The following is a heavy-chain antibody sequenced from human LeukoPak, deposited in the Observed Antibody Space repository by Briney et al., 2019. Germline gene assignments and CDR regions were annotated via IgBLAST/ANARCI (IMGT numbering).Heavy chain of an antibody. CDR3: ARDLAYGGYPDAFDI. J-gene: IGHJ3*02. CDR2: IYYSGST. CDR1: GGSISSGDYY. Sequence: TSETQSLTCTVSGGSISSGDYYWSWIRQPPGKGLEWIGYIYYSGSTYYNPSLKSRVTISVDTSKNQFSLKLSSVTAADTAVYYCARDLAYGGYPDAFDIWGQGTMVTVSS. D-gene: IGHD5-12*01. V-gene: IGHV4-30-4*01.